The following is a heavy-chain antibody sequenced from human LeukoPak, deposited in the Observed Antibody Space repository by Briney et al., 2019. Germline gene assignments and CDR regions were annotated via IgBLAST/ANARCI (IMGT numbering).Heavy chain of an antibody. D-gene: IGHD3-10*01. CDR1: GGTFSSYA. V-gene: IGHV1-69*01. J-gene: IGHJ3*02. CDR3: ARGRELLWFGEPPFAFDI. Sequence: SVKVSCKASGGTFSSYAISWVRQAPGQGLEWMGGIIPIFGTANYAQKFQGRVTITADESTSTAYMELSSLRSDDTAVYYCARGRELLWFGEPPFAFDIWGQGTMVTVSS. CDR2: IIPIFGTA.